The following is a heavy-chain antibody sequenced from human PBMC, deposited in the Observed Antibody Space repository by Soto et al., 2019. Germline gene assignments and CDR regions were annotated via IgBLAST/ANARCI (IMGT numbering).Heavy chain of an antibody. J-gene: IGHJ4*02. CDR1: GFTFSSYA. CDR3: AKARAQYYDFWSGYPVDY. V-gene: IGHV3-23*01. D-gene: IGHD3-3*01. Sequence: EVQLLESGGGLVQPGGSLRLSCAASGFTFSSYAMSWVRQAPGKGLEWVSAISGSGGSTYYADSVKGRFTISRENSKKTLSLQMNRLRAAHTALYYCAKARAQYYDFWSGYPVDYWCQGTLVTVSS. CDR2: ISGSGGST.